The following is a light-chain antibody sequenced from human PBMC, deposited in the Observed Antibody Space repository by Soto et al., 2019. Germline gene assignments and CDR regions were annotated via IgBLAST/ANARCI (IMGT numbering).Light chain of an antibody. Sequence: QSALTQPASVSGSPGQSITISCTGTSSDIGDYDYVSWYQQHPGKAPKLMIYEVSNRPSGVSNRFSGSKSGNTASLTISGLQAEDAADYCCSSVTISSYVVFAGGTKLTVL. V-gene: IGLV2-14*01. CDR2: EVS. J-gene: IGLJ2*01. CDR1: SSDIGDYDY. CDR3: SSVTISSYVV.